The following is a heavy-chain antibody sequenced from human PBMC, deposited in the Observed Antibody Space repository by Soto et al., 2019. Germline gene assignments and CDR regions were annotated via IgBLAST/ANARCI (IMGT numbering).Heavy chain of an antibody. CDR1: GYSFAGYW. CDR2: IYPRDSGT. Sequence: PGQSRKISWKGSGYSFAGYWIGCVREMPGKGLDWMGGIYPRDSGTSYSPSLHGQVTISADKSISTAYLQWSSLKASHTAMYFCGRLPGDRGVFDGPNVSAQGTMVPVSS. J-gene: IGHJ3*01. CDR3: GRLPGDRGVFDGPNV. V-gene: IGHV5-51*01. D-gene: IGHD3-10*01.